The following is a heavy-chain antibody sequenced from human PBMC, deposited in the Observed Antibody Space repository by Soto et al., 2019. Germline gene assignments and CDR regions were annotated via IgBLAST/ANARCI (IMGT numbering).Heavy chain of an antibody. J-gene: IGHJ4*02. CDR2: ISGSGGST. Sequence: GGSLRLSCAASGFTFSSYAMSWVRQAPGKGLEWVSAISGSGGSTYYADSVKGRFTISRDNSKNTLYLQMNSLRAEDTAVYYCAKDGPPRSITIFGVVDYWGQGTLVTVSS. D-gene: IGHD3-3*01. V-gene: IGHV3-23*01. CDR1: GFTFSSYA. CDR3: AKDGPPRSITIFGVVDY.